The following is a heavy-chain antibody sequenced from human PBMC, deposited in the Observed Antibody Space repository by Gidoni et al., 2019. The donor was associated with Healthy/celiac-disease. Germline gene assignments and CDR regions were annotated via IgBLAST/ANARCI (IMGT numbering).Heavy chain of an antibody. V-gene: IGHV4-38-2*02. J-gene: IGHJ6*02. CDR2: IYHSGST. CDR1: GYSISSGYY. Sequence: QVQLQESGPGLVKPSETLSLTCTASGYSISSGYYWGWLRQPPGKGLEWIGSIYHSGSTYYTPSLKSRVTISVDTSKSQFSLKLSSVTAADTAVYYCAREGADIVVVPAATDYYYYGMDVWGQGTTVTVSS. CDR3: AREGADIVVVPAATDYYYYGMDV. D-gene: IGHD2-2*01.